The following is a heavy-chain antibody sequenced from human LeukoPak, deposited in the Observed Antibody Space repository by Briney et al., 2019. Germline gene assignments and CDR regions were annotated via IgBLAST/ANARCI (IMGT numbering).Heavy chain of an antibody. CDR2: INHSGST. CDR1: GGSFSGYY. J-gene: IGHJ6*03. Sequence: PSETLSLTCAVYGGSFSGYYWSWIRQPPGKGLEWIGEINHSGSTNYNPSLKSRVTISVDTSKNQFSLKLSSVTAADTAVYYCARGTGNWKGLHRYMDVWGKGTTVTVSS. V-gene: IGHV4-34*01. D-gene: IGHD1-20*01. CDR3: ARGTGNWKGLHRYMDV.